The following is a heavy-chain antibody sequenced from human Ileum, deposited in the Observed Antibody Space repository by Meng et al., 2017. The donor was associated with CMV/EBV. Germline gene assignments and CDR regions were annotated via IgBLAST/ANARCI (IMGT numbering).Heavy chain of an antibody. CDR2: INPNSGGT. J-gene: IGHJ5*02. Sequence: ASVKVSCKASGYTFTGYYMHWVRQAPGQGLEWMGWINPNSGGTNYAQKFQGRVTMTRDTSISTAYMELSRLRSDDTAVYYCAKDAYSSGYYYWWFDPWGQGTLVTVSS. V-gene: IGHV1-2*02. CDR3: AKDAYSSGYYYWWFDP. CDR1: GYTFTGYY. D-gene: IGHD3-22*01.